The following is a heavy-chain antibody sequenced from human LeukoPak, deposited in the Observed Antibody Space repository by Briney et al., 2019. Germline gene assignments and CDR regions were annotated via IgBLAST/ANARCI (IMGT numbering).Heavy chain of an antibody. CDR2: IIPIFGTA. CDR3: ARDRSITIFGVVMRGDAFGI. J-gene: IGHJ3*02. Sequence: SVKVSCKASGGTFSSYAISWVRQAPGQGLEWMGGIIPIFGTANYAQKFQGRVTITADESTSTAYMELSSLRSEDTAVYYCARDRSITIFGVVMRGDAFGIWGQGTMVTVSS. CDR1: GGTFSSYA. D-gene: IGHD3-3*01. V-gene: IGHV1-69*13.